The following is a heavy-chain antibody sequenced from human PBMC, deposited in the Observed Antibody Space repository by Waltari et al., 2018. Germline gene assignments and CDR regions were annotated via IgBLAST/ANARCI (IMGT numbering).Heavy chain of an antibody. CDR1: GFTFSSYW. Sequence: EVQLVESGGGLVQPGGSLRLSCAASGFTFSSYWMSWVRQAPGKGLEWVANIKQDGSEKYYVDSVKGRFTISRDNAKNSLYLQMNSLRSEDTAVYYCARAFEGSYPRAFDIWGQGTMVTVSS. CDR3: ARAFEGSYPRAFDI. J-gene: IGHJ3*02. V-gene: IGHV3-7*03. CDR2: IKQDGSEK. D-gene: IGHD3-3*02.